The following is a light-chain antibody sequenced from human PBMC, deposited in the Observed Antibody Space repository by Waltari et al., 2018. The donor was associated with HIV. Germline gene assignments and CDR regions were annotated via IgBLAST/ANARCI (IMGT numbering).Light chain of an antibody. CDR2: KED. CDR3: ESADDSGDHWV. V-gene: IGLV3-25*03. J-gene: IGLJ3*02. Sequence: SYELTQPPSVSVSPGQTARITCSGAALPKQFAYWYQQKAGQAPLMVIYKEDKRPSGIPDRFSGSMSGTTVTLIISGVQPEDEADYYCESADDSGDHWVFGGGTKLSVL. CDR1: ALPKQF.